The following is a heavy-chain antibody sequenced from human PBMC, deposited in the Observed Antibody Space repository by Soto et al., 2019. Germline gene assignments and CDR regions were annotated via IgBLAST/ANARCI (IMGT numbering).Heavy chain of an antibody. V-gene: IGHV1-69*01. D-gene: IGHD3-10*02. CDR1: GGTFSSYA. CDR3: ARDPTRIFGEFPRWFDP. Sequence: QVQLVQSGAEVKKPGSSVKVSCKASGGTFSSYAISWVRQAPGQGLEWMGGIIPIFGTANYAQKFQGRVTITADESTSTAYMELSSLRSEDTAVYYCARDPTRIFGEFPRWFDPWGQGTLVTVSS. CDR2: IIPIFGTA. J-gene: IGHJ5*02.